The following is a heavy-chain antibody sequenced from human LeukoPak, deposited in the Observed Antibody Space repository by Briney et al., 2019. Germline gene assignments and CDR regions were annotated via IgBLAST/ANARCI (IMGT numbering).Heavy chain of an antibody. CDR3: ARDDAGTHDS. Sequence: GASVEVSCKTSGYTFTDYFMHWVRQAPGQGLEWMGWINPNSGGTNYAQKFKGRLTMTLDTSISTLYMDLSSLTSDDTAVYYCARDDAGTHDSWGQGTLVTVSS. CDR2: INPNSGGT. J-gene: IGHJ5*01. V-gene: IGHV1-2*02. D-gene: IGHD3/OR15-3a*01. CDR1: GYTFTDYF.